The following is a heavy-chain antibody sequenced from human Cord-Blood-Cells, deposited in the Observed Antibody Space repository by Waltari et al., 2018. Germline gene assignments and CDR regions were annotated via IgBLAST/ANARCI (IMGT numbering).Heavy chain of an antibody. CDR1: GFTFSNSW. Sequence: EVQLVESGGGLVKPGGSLRLSCAASGFTFSNSWMSGVRQAPGKGLEWVGRIKSKTDGGTTDYAAPVKGRFTISRDDSKNTLYLQMNSLKTEDTAVYYCTTDGPLRLWDYWGQGTLVTVSS. CDR2: IKSKTDGGTT. D-gene: IGHD3-16*01. J-gene: IGHJ4*02. V-gene: IGHV3-15*01. CDR3: TTDGPLRLWDY.